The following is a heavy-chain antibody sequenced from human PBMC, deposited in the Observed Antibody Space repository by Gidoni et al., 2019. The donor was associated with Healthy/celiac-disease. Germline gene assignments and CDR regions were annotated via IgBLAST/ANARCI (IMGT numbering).Heavy chain of an antibody. CDR1: GFTFSSYW. J-gene: IGHJ3*02. CDR3: ARDRSADAFDI. Sequence: GFTFSSYWMSWVRQAPGKGLEWVANIKQDGSEKYYVDSVKGRFTISRDNAKNSLYLQMNSLRAEDTAVYYCARDRSADAFDIWGQGTMVTVSS. CDR2: IKQDGSEK. V-gene: IGHV3-7*01. D-gene: IGHD3-3*01.